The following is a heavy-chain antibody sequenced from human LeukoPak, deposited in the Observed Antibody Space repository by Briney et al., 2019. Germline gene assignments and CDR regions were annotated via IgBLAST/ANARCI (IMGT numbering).Heavy chain of an antibody. J-gene: IGHJ4*02. CDR2: ISGSGGST. Sequence: TGGSLRLSCAASGFTFSSYGMSWVRQAPGKGLEWVSAISGSGGSTYYADSVKGRFTISRDNSKNTLYLQMNSLRAEDAAVYYCAKDHQVYYDSSGPYFDYWGQGTLVTVSS. CDR3: AKDHQVYYDSSGPYFDY. V-gene: IGHV3-23*01. CDR1: GFTFSSYG. D-gene: IGHD3-22*01.